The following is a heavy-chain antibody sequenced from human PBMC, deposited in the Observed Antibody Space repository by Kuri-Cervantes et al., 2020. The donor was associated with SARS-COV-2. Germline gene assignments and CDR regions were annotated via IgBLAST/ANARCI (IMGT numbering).Heavy chain of an antibody. V-gene: IGHV3-30-3*01. CDR2: ISYDGSNK. CDR1: GFNYLNYA. CDR3: AGELLLYFDY. D-gene: IGHD3-10*01. J-gene: IGHJ4*02. Sequence: GGSLRLSCTASGFNYLNYAIHWVRQAPGKGLEWVAVISYDGSNKYYADSVKGRFTISRDNSKNTLYLQMNSLRAEDTAVYYCAGELLLYFDYWGQGTLVTVSS.